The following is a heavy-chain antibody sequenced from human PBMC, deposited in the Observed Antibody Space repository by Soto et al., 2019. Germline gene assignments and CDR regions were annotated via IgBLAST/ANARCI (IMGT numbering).Heavy chain of an antibody. CDR2: IIPICGTA. CDR3: TIGLYCSSTSCHYYYYYGIDV. Sequence: SVKVSCKASGGSFSSYAISWVRQAPGQGLEWMGGIIPICGTANYAKKLQGRVTITAAEFTSPNHMGLSSLRTEEAAEDLCTIGLYCSSTSCHYYYYYGIDVWGQGTTVTGS. J-gene: IGHJ6*02. CDR1: GGSFSSYA. D-gene: IGHD2-2*01. V-gene: IGHV1-69*13.